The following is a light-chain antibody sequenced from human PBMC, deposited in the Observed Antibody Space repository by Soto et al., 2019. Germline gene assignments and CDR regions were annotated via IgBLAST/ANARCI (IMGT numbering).Light chain of an antibody. V-gene: IGKV3-20*01. CDR3: QQYGSSPVT. CDR2: GAS. J-gene: IGKJ1*01. Sequence: DTVLTQSPGTLSLSPGERATLSCRASQSVSSSYLAWYQQKPGQAPRLLIYGASSRATGIPDRFSGSGSGTDFTLTISRLEPEDFAVYYCQQYGSSPVTFGQGTKVDIK. CDR1: QSVSSSY.